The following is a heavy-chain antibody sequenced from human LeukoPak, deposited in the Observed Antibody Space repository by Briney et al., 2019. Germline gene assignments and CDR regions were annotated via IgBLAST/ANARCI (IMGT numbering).Heavy chain of an antibody. Sequence: GGSLGLSCAASGFTFSSSSMSWVRQAPGKGLEWVSVISGSAGTTSYADSVKGRFTISRDNSKNTLYLQMNSLSAEDTAVYYCASHRKDGSGSYFDYWGQGTLVTVSS. CDR3: ASHRKDGSGSYFDY. J-gene: IGHJ4*02. CDR2: ISGSAGTT. D-gene: IGHD3-10*01. V-gene: IGHV3-23*01. CDR1: GFTFSSSS.